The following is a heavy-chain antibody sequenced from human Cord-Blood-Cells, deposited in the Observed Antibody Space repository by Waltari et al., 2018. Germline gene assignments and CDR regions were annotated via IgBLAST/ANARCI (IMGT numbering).Heavy chain of an antibody. CDR1: GYTFTSYG. CDR2: ISAYNGNT. V-gene: IGHV1-18*01. Sequence: QVQLVQSGAAVTKPGASVKVSCKASGYTFTSYGLSLVRPAPGQGLEWMGWISAYNGNTNYAQKLQGRVTMTTDTSTSTAYMELRSLRSDDTAVYYCAREGASGSYYWFDPWGQGTLVTVSS. J-gene: IGHJ5*02. D-gene: IGHD1-26*01. CDR3: AREGASGSYYWFDP.